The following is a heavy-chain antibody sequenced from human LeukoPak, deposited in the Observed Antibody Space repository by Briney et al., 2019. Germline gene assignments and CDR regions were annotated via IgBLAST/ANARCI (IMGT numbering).Heavy chain of an antibody. Sequence: GGSLRLSCAASGFTFSDYYMTWIRQAPGKGLEWISYIGSSGSHTTYADSVKGRFTISRDNANNALYLQMASLRAEDTAVYYCARLLGGYSDYWGQGTLVTVSS. V-gene: IGHV3-11*03. CDR1: GFTFSDYY. CDR3: ARLLGGYSDY. J-gene: IGHJ4*02. CDR2: IGSSGSHT. D-gene: IGHD5-18*01.